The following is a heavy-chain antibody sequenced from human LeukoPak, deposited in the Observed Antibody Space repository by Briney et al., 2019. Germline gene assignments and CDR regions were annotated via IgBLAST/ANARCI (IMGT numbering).Heavy chain of an antibody. V-gene: IGHV3-30*18. Sequence: GGSLRLSCAASGFTFSSYGMHWVRQAPGKGLEWVAVISYDGSNKYYADSVKGRFTISRDNSKNTLYLQMNSLRAEDTAVYYCAKTNIVVVPAAILWFDPWGQGTLVTVSS. D-gene: IGHD2-2*01. CDR1: GFTFSSYG. J-gene: IGHJ5*02. CDR2: ISYDGSNK. CDR3: AKTNIVVVPAAILWFDP.